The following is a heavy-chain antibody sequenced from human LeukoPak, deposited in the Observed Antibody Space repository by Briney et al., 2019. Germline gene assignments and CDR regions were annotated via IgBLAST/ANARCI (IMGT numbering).Heavy chain of an antibody. Sequence: SETLSLTCTVSGDSISSSSNYWGWIRQPPGKGLEWIGSIYYSGSTYYNPSLKSRVTISVDKSKNQFSLKLSSVTAADTAVYYCASTGAAAGTDYWGQGTLVTVSS. CDR2: IYYSGST. J-gene: IGHJ4*02. V-gene: IGHV4-39*07. CDR1: GDSISSSSNY. CDR3: ASTGAAAGTDY. D-gene: IGHD6-13*01.